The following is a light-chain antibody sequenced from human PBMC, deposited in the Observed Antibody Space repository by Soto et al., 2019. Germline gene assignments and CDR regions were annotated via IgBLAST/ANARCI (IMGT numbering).Light chain of an antibody. J-gene: IGKJ4*01. CDR1: PFVRNA. Sequence: AVQFTHSPASLSASVVDGVTITFRASPFVRNALAWYQQKPGKPPKFLIYDSSTLGNGVPSRFSGSGSGTHFTLTISSLQPEDFATYYCQQFDHYPLTFGGGTKVDIK. CDR2: DSS. CDR3: QQFDHYPLT. V-gene: IGKV1D-13*01.